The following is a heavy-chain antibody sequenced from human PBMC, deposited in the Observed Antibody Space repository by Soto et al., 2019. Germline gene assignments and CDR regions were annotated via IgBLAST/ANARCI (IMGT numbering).Heavy chain of an antibody. Sequence: GGSLRLSCAASGFTFSSYAMSWVRQAPGKGLEWVSAISGSGDSTYYADSVKGRFTISRDNSKNTLYLQMNSLRAEDTAVYHCAKSRSGNYYAWFDPWGQGTLVTVPQ. J-gene: IGHJ5*02. CDR3: AKSRSGNYYAWFDP. D-gene: IGHD1-26*01. CDR2: ISGSGDST. V-gene: IGHV3-23*01. CDR1: GFTFSSYA.